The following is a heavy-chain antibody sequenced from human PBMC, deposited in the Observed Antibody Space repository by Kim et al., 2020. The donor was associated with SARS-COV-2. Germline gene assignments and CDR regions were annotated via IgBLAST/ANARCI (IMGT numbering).Heavy chain of an antibody. CDR2: IYYSGST. CDR3: ARHSSITIFGVVMPDYWYFDL. CDR1: GGSISSYY. Sequence: SETLSLTCTVSGGSISSYYWSWIRQPPGKGLEWIGYIYYSGSTNYNPSLKSRVTISVDTSKNQFSLKLSSVPAADTAVYYCARHSSITIFGVVMPDYWYFDLWGRGTLVTVSS. D-gene: IGHD3-3*01. V-gene: IGHV4-59*08. J-gene: IGHJ2*01.